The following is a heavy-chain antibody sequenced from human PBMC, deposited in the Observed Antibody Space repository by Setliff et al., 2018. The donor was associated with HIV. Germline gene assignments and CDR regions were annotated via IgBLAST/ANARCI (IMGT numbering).Heavy chain of an antibody. J-gene: IGHJ4*02. Sequence: LRLSCAASGFTFDSYEMNWVRQAPGKGLEWISYISHSGYAKFYADSVKGRFTISRDNAKNSLYLQMNSLRPEDTAFYYCAKGIPLFFYDSTSYYLDYWGQGTLVTVSS. CDR2: ISHSGYAK. V-gene: IGHV3-48*03. CDR1: GFTFDSYE. D-gene: IGHD3-10*01. CDR3: AKGIPLFFYDSTSYYLDY.